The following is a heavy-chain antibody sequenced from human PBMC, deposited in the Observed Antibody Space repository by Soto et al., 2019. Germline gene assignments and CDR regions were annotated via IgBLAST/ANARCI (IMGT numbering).Heavy chain of an antibody. V-gene: IGHV3-23*05. CDR2: IYGSGRGI. J-gene: IGHJ4*02. D-gene: IGHD2-21*01. Sequence: GGSLRLSCTASGLPHSNFAMMWVRQAPGKGLECVSGIYGSGRGIEYADSVKGRFTISRDNSKNTVYLEMTDLRADDTAIYYCAKDAVYNDGLWLMDHWGQGTQVTVSS. CDR1: GLPHSNFA. CDR3: AKDAVYNDGLWLMDH.